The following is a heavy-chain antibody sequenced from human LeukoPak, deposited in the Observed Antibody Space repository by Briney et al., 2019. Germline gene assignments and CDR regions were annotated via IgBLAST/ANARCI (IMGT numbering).Heavy chain of an antibody. V-gene: IGHV1-69*04. CDR2: IIPILGIA. J-gene: IGHJ4*02. CDR3: ASGDQQRSPFHY. CDR1: GGTFSSYA. D-gene: IGHD7-27*01. Sequence: ASVKVSCKASGGTFSSYAISWVRQAPGQGLEWMRRIIPILGIANYAQKFQGRVTITADKSTSTAYMELSSLRSEDTAVYYCASGDQQRSPFHYWGQGTLVTVSS.